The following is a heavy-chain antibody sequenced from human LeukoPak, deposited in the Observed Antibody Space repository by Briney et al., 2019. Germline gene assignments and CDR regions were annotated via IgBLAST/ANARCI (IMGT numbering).Heavy chain of an antibody. Sequence: PGGSLRLSCVASGFTFSSYGMSWVRQAPGKGLEWVSAISGSGGSTYYADSVKGRFTISRDNSKNTLYLQMNSLRAEDTAVYYCATDIWGSYRYVDNWGRGTLVTVSS. CDR2: ISGSGGST. J-gene: IGHJ4*02. D-gene: IGHD3-16*02. CDR1: GFTFSSYG. CDR3: ATDIWGSYRYVDN. V-gene: IGHV3-23*01.